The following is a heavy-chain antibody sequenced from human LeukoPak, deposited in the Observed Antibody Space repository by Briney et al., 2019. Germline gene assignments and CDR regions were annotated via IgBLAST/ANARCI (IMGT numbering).Heavy chain of an antibody. CDR1: GGSISSGGYY. J-gene: IGHJ5*02. CDR3: ARGSGCSGGSCYNNWFDP. Sequence: TLSLTCTVSGGSISSGGYYWSWIRQHPGKGLEWIGYIYYSGSTYYNPSLKSRVTISVDTSKNQFSLKLSSVTAADTAVYYCARGSGCSGGSCYNNWFDPWGQGTLVTVSS. CDR2: IYYSGST. V-gene: IGHV4-31*03. D-gene: IGHD2-15*01.